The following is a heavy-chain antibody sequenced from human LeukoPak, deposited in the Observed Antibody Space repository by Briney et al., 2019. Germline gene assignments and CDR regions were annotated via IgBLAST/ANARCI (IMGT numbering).Heavy chain of an antibody. Sequence: PGGSLRLSCAASGFTFSSYAMHWVRQAPGKGLEWVGVISYDGSNKYYADSVRGRFTISRDNSKNTLYLQMNSLRAEDTAVYYCARDPRQYSSDLQPLFDYWGQGTLVTVSS. D-gene: IGHD6-19*01. CDR2: ISYDGSNK. V-gene: IGHV3-30*04. J-gene: IGHJ4*02. CDR1: GFTFSSYA. CDR3: ARDPRQYSSDLQPLFDY.